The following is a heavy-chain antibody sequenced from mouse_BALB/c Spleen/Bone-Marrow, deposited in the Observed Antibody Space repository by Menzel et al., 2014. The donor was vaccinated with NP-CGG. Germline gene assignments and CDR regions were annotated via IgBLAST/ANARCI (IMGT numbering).Heavy chain of an antibody. J-gene: IGHJ2*01. CDR3: ARGAYYGNYFDY. CDR2: INPGSGGT. Sequence: QVQLQQSGAELVRPGTSVKVSCKASGYAFTNYLIEWVKQRPGQGLEWIGVINPGSGGTNYNEKFKGKATLTADKSSSTAYMQLSSLTSDDSAVYFCARGAYYGNYFDYRGQGTTLTVSS. D-gene: IGHD2-10*01. CDR1: GYAFTNYL. V-gene: IGHV1-54*01.